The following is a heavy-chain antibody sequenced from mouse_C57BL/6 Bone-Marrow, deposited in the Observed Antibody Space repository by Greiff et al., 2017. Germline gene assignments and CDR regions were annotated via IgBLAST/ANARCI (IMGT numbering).Heavy chain of an antibody. CDR1: GYTFTSYW. Sequence: QVHVKQPGAELVKPGASVKLSCKASGYTFTSYWMHWVKQRPGQGLEWIGMIHPNSGSTNYNEKFKSKATLTVDKSSSTAYMQLSSLTSEDSAVYYCARKRLYYGSSYEAMDYWGQGTSVTVSA. CDR3: ARKRLYYGSSYEAMDY. V-gene: IGHV1-64*01. CDR2: IHPNSGST. D-gene: IGHD1-1*01. J-gene: IGHJ4*01.